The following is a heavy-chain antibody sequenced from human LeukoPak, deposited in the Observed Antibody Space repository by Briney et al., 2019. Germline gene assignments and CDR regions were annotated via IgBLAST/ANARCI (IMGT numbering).Heavy chain of an antibody. V-gene: IGHV4-59*01. CDR1: GGAISSYH. CDR2: IYYTGST. D-gene: IGHD3-3*01. CDR3: TRSLGVVIHGGMDV. Sequence: PSETLSLTCNVSGGAISSYHWSWIRQPPGKGLKWVGHIYYTGSTNYNPSLKSRLTISLDTSKNQFSLKLSSVTAADTAVYYCTRSLGVVIHGGMDVWGQGTTVTVSS. J-gene: IGHJ6*02.